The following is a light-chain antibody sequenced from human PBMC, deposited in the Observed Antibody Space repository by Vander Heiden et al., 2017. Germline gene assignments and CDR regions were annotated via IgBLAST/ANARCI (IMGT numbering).Light chain of an antibody. CDR3: QQSDSTPYT. J-gene: IGKJ2*01. CDR1: QSISSH. CDR2: AAS. Sequence: DIQMTQSPSSLSASVGDRVTITCRASQSISSHLNWYQQKPGKAPKLLIYAASSLQSGVPSRFSGSGSGTDFTLTSSSLQPEDFATYYCQQSDSTPYTFGQGTKLEIK. V-gene: IGKV1-39*01.